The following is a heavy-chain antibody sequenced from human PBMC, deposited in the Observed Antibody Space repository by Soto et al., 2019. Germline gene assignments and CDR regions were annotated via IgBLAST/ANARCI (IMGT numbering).Heavy chain of an antibody. Sequence: SETLSLTCTVSGVSISSYYWSWIRQPPGKGLEWIGYIYYSGSTNYNPSLKSRVTISVDTSKNQFSLKLSSVTAADTAVYYCARVAQPNWYFDLWGRGTLVTVS. D-gene: IGHD2-2*01. J-gene: IGHJ2*01. CDR1: GVSISSYY. CDR3: ARVAQPNWYFDL. CDR2: IYYSGST. V-gene: IGHV4-59*01.